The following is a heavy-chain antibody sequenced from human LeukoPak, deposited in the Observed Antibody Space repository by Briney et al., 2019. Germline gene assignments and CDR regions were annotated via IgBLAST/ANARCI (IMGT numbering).Heavy chain of an antibody. CDR2: IYHSGST. CDR3: ARDLSVPTPRGNYYYYGMDV. D-gene: IGHD6-13*01. V-gene: IGHV4-4*02. J-gene: IGHJ6*02. Sequence: SETLSLTCAVSSGSISSSNWWSWVRQPPGKGLEWIGEIYHSGSTNYNPSLKSRVTISVDKSKNQFSLKLSSVTAADTAVYYCARDLSVPTPRGNYYYYGMDVWGQGTTVTVSS. CDR1: SGSISSSNW.